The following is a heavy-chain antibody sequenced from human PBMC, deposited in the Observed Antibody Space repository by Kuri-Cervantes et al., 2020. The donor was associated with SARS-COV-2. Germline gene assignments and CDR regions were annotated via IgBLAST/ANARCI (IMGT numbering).Heavy chain of an antibody. D-gene: IGHD1-26*01. Sequence: GGSLRLSCAASGFTVSSNYMSWVRQAPGKGLEWVSVIYSGGSTYYADSVKGRFTISRDNSKNTLYLQMNSPRAEDTAVYYCAREGIVGATSGMDVWGQGTTVTVS. CDR2: IYSGGST. J-gene: IGHJ6*02. CDR3: AREGIVGATSGMDV. CDR1: GFTVSSNY. V-gene: IGHV3-66*01.